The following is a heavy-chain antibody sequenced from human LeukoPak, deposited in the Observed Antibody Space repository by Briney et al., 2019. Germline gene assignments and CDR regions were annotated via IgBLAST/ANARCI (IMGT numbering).Heavy chain of an antibody. CDR1: GFTFSSYW. Sequence: GGSLKLSCAASGFTFSSYWMHWVRQAPGKGLVWVSRINSDGSSTSYADSVRGRFTISRDNAKKTLYLQMNSLRAEDMAVYYCTGEGFDYWGQGILVTVSS. J-gene: IGHJ4*02. V-gene: IGHV3-74*01. CDR2: INSDGSST. CDR3: TGEGFDY.